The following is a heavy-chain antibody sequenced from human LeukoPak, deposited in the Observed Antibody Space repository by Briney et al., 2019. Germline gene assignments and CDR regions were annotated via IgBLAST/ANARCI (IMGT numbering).Heavy chain of an antibody. V-gene: IGHV3-7*01. CDR3: ARAIRWLQSY. J-gene: IGHJ4*02. CDR2: IKQDGSEK. D-gene: IGHD5-24*01. CDR1: GFTFSRYW. Sequence: GGSLRLSCAASGFTFSRYWMSWVRQAPGKGLEWVANIKQDGSEKYYVDSVKGRFTISRDNAKNSLYLQMNSLRAEDTAVYYCARAIRWLQSYWGQGTLVTVSS.